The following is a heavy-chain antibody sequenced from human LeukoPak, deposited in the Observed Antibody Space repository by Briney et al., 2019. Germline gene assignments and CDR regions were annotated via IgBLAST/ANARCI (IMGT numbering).Heavy chain of an antibody. CDR2: FDPEDGET. J-gene: IGHJ5*02. V-gene: IGHV1-24*01. CDR3: ATGRRGYSGYDPSTGVTGASNWFDP. CDR1: GYTLTELS. D-gene: IGHD5-12*01. Sequence: ASVKVSCKVSGYTLTELSMHWVRQAPGKGLEWMGGFDPEDGETIYAQKFQGRVTMTEDTSTDTAYMGLSSLRSEDTAVYYCATGRRGYSGYDPSTGVTGASNWFDPWGRGTLVTVSS.